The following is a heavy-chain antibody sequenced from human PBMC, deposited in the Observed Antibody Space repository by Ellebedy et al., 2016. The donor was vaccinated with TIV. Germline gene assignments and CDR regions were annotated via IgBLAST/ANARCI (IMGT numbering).Heavy chain of an antibody. V-gene: IGHV3-21*01. D-gene: IGHD3-22*01. CDR2: ISSSSSYI. CDR3: ANDGSSGYYYFDY. J-gene: IGHJ4*02. CDR1: GFTFSSYS. Sequence: GGSLRLSXAASGFTFSSYSMNWVRQAPGKGLEWVSSISSSSSYIYYADSVKGRFTISRDNAKNSLYLQMNSLRAEDTAVYYCANDGSSGYYYFDYWGQGTLVTVSS.